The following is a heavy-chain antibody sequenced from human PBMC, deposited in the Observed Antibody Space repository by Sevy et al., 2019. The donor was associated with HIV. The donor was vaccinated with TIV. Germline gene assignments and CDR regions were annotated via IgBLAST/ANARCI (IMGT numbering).Heavy chain of an antibody. J-gene: IGHJ4*02. D-gene: IGHD4-17*01. V-gene: IGHV3-48*03. CDR1: GFTFSSYE. CDR3: ARDLPPSATRVAHFDR. CDR2: ISNSGTSM. Sequence: GGSLRLSCVASGFTFSSYEMNWVRQAPGKGLEWVSYISNSGTSMYYSDSVKGRFTISRDNARNSLYLQMNSLRAEDTAVYYCARDLPPSATRVAHFDRWGQGTLVTVSS.